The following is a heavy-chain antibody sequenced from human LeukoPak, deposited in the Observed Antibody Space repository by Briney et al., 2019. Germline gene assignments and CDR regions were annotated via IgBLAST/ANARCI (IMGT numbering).Heavy chain of an antibody. CDR2: IYYSGST. J-gene: IGHJ4*02. Sequence: PSETLSLTCTVSGGSISSGDYYWSWIRQPPGKGLEWIGYIYYSGSTYHNPSLKSRVTISVDTSKNQFSLKLSSVTAADTAVYYCARADSSGWYQDYWGQGTLVTVSS. D-gene: IGHD6-19*01. CDR1: GGSISSGDYY. V-gene: IGHV4-30-4*01. CDR3: ARADSSGWYQDY.